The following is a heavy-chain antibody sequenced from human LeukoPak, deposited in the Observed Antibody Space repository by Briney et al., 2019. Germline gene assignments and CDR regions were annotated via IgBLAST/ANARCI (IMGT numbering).Heavy chain of an antibody. CDR3: AKVGTPMVRGVIPLYFDY. D-gene: IGHD3-10*01. V-gene: IGHV3-23*01. CDR2: ISGSGGST. J-gene: IGHJ4*02. Sequence: GGSLRLSCAASGFTFSSYAMSWVRQALGKGLEWVSAISGSGGSTYYADSVKGRFTISRDNSKNTLYLQMNSLRAEDTAVYYCAKVGTPMVRGVIPLYFDYWGQGTLVTVSS. CDR1: GFTFSSYA.